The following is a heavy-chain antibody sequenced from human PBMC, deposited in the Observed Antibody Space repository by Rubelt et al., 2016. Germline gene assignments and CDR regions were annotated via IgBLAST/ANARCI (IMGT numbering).Heavy chain of an antibody. J-gene: IGHJ5*02. Sequence: EVQLVESGGGLIQPGGSLRLSCAASGFTFDDYGMSWVRPVQGKGIEWVSAISGSGDRTYYADSVKGRVTISKDNSKNTMFLQRNSLRAEDSAVYYCAKCRGTNSVTGFDPWGQGTLVTVSS. CDR2: ISGSGDRT. CDR1: GFTFDDYG. CDR3: AKCRGTNSVTGFDP. D-gene: IGHD4/OR15-4a*01. V-gene: IGHV3-23*04.